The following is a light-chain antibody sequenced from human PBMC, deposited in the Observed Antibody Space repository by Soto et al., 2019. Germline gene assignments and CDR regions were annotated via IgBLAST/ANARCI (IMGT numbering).Light chain of an antibody. Sequence: EIVLTQSPATLSLSPGEGATLSCRASQSVSSYLAWYQQKPGQAPRLLIYDASNRATGIPARFSGSGSGTDFTLIISSLEPEDFSVYYCQQRSNWPVTFGLGTKVEV. CDR2: DAS. V-gene: IGKV3-11*01. J-gene: IGKJ1*01. CDR1: QSVSSY. CDR3: QQRSNWPVT.